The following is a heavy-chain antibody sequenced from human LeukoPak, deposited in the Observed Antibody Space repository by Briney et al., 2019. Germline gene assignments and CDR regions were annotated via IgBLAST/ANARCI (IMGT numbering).Heavy chain of an antibody. CDR3: AKDRGGGGYNFFDY. CDR2: ISWNSAIR. D-gene: IGHD5-24*01. V-gene: IGHV3-9*01. J-gene: IGHJ4*02. CDR1: GFNFNDYA. Sequence: PGRSLRLSCAASGFNFNDYAIRWVRQTPGKGLEWVSGISWNSAIRNYADSVKGRFTISRDNAKNSLYLQMNSLIPEDTALYYCAKDRGGGGYNFFDYWGQGTLVTVSS.